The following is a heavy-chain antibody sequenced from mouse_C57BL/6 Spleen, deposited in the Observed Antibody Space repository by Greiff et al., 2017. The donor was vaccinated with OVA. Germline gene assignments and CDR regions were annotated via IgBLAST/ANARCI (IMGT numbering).Heavy chain of an antibody. CDR2: IYPGDGDT. CDR3: ARSPPYYGSSYPYYAMDY. D-gene: IGHD1-1*01. V-gene: IGHV1-82*01. CDR1: GYAFSSSW. J-gene: IGHJ4*01. Sequence: VKVVESGPELVKPGASVKISCKASGYAFSSSWMNWVKQRPGKGLEWIGRIYPGDGDTNYNGKFKGKATLTADKSSSTAYMQLSSLTSEDSAVYFCARSPPYYGSSYPYYAMDYWGQGTSVTVSS.